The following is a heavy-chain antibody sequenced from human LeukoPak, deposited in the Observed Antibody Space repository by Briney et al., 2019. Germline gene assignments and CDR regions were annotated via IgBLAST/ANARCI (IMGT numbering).Heavy chain of an antibody. V-gene: IGHV6-1*01. J-gene: IGHJ4*02. D-gene: IGHD3-10*01. CDR2: TYYRSKWYN. CDR1: GDSVSNDSVA. Sequence: SQTLSLTCDISGDSVSNDSVAWMWIRQSPSRVLEWLGRTYYRSKWYNDYAVSVKSRTPINPDTSKNQFSLQLNSVTPEDTAVYYCARGPGPNFFDYWGQGTLVTVSS. CDR3: ARGPGPNFFDY.